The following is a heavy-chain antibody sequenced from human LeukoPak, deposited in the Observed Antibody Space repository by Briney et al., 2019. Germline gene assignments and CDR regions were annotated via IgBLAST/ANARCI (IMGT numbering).Heavy chain of an antibody. CDR3: ARRPLHSQNWLAP. Sequence: GESLKISCKGSGYSFTSYWTGWVRQMPGKGLEWMGIIYPGDSDTRYSPSIQGQVTISVDRSISTAYLQWSSLKASDTAIYYCARRPLHSQNWLAPWGQGTLVTVSS. CDR1: GYSFTSYW. V-gene: IGHV5-51*01. J-gene: IGHJ5*02. CDR2: IYPGDSDT.